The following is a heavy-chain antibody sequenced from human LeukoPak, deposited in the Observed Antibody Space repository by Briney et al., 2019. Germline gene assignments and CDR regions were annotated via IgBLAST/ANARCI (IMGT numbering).Heavy chain of an antibody. J-gene: IGHJ4*02. D-gene: IGHD2-21*02. CDR3: ARRAYCGGDCYLDY. CDR1: GYSFTTYW. CDR2: IYPGDSDT. V-gene: IGHV5-51*01. Sequence: GESLKTSCKGAGYSFTTYWIGWVRQMPGKGLEWMGIIYPGDSDTRYSPSFQGQVIISADKSISTAYLQWSSLKASDTAMYYCARRAYCGGDCYLDYWGQGTLVTVSS.